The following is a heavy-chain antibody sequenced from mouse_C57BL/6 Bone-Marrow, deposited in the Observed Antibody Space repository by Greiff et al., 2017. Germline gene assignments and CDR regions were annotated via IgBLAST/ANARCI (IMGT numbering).Heavy chain of an antibody. J-gene: IGHJ2*01. CDR1: GYSFTGYY. V-gene: IGHV1-42*01. D-gene: IGHD5-1*01. CDR2: INPSTGGT. Sequence: VQLKESGPELVKPGASVKISCKASGYSFTGYYMNWVKQSPEKSLEWIGEINPSTGGTNYNQQFKAKATLNVDKSSSTAYMQRKSLTSEDSAVYYCARVSTFHYWGQGTTLTVSS. CDR3: ARVSTFHY.